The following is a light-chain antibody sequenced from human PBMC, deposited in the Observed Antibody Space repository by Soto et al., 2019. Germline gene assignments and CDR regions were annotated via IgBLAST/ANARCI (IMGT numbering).Light chain of an antibody. V-gene: IGKV1-5*03. CDR3: QQYNSYPS. Sequence: DIQMTQSPSTLSASVGDRVTITCRASQSISSWLAWYQQKPGKAPKLLIYKASSLESGVPSRFGGSGSGTEFTLTISSLQPDDFATYYCQQYNSYPSFGGGTKVEIE. J-gene: IGKJ4*01. CDR2: KAS. CDR1: QSISSW.